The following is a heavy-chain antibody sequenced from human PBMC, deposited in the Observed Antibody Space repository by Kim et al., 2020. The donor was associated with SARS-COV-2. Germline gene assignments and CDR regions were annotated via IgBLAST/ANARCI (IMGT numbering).Heavy chain of an antibody. CDR2: IYGDDGK. J-gene: IGHJ6*01. V-gene: IGHV2-5*02. D-gene: IGHD3-10*01. CDR3: THDSRVLYGLDV. Sequence: SGPTLVQPTQTLTLTCSFSGFSLNTDRVGVACIRQPPGKALEFLALIYGDDGKRYSPSLRSRLTITKDTSKNQVVLTMTNMDPMDTATYYCTHDSRVLYGLDVLGQGTTITGSS. CDR1: GFSLNTDRVG.